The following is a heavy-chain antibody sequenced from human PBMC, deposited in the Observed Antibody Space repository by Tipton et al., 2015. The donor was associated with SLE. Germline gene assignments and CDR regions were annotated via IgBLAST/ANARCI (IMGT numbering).Heavy chain of an antibody. CDR3: ASLKYYDFWSGYSAPFVS. CDR2: VSGSGSNT. CDR1: GFTFSTYG. V-gene: IGHV3-23*01. Sequence: SLRLSCAGSGFTFSTYGERQGTGKGLEWVSGVSGSGSNTYYVDSVKGRFTISRDNSKKMVFLQINDLRGDDTAIYYCASLKYYDFWSGYSAPFVSWGQGILFTVSS. D-gene: IGHD3-3*01. J-gene: IGHJ4*02.